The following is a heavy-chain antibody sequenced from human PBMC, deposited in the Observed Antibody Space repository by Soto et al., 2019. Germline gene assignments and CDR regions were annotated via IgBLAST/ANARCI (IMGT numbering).Heavy chain of an antibody. CDR1: GFTFSSYG. CDR2: IWYDGSNK. Sequence: QVQLVESGGGVVQPWRSLRLSCAASGFTFSSYGMHWVRQAPGKGLEWVAVIWYDGSNKYYADYVKGRFTVSRDNSKNTLYLQMNGLRAEDTAVDYGARAPLYGPLHYYMDVWCKGTTVTVSS. J-gene: IGHJ6*03. V-gene: IGHV3-33*01. D-gene: IGHD2-8*01. CDR3: ARAPLYGPLHYYMDV.